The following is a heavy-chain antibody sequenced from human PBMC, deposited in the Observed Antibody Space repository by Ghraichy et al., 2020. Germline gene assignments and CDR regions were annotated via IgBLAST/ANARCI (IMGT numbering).Heavy chain of an antibody. CDR1: GYTFTSYG. V-gene: IGHV1-18*01. CDR3: ARSYDSSGYYYGAFDI. CDR2: ISAYNGNT. D-gene: IGHD3-22*01. J-gene: IGHJ3*02. Sequence: ASVKVSCKASGYTFTSYGISWVRQAPGQGLEWMGWISAYNGNTNYAQKLQGRVTMTTDTSTSTAYMELRSLRSDDTAVYYCARSYDSSGYYYGAFDIWGQGTMVTVSS.